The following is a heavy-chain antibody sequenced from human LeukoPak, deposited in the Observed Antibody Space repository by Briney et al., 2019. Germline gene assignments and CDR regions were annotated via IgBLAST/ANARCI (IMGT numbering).Heavy chain of an antibody. J-gene: IGHJ4*02. Sequence: SETLSLTCTVSGGSISSGGYSWSWIRQHPGKGLEWIGYIYYSGSTYYNPSLKSRVTISVDTSKNQFSLKLSSVTAADTAVYYCARVAGSEGFTLDYWGQGTLVTVSS. V-gene: IGHV4-31*03. CDR1: GGSISSGGYS. D-gene: IGHD6-13*01. CDR2: IYYSGST. CDR3: ARVAGSEGFTLDY.